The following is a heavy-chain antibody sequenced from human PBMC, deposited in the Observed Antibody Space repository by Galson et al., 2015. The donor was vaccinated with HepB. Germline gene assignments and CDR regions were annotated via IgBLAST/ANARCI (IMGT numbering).Heavy chain of an antibody. CDR2: IYSGGSI. CDR1: PFNVRSNY. V-gene: IGHV3-66*01. Sequence: SLRLSCAASPFNVRSNYMSWVRQAPGKGLEWVSIIYSGGSIYYADSVKGRFIISRDNSRNTGFLQMNSLRVEDTAVYYCARDASGVNYRGQGTLVTVSS. CDR3: ARDASGVNY. J-gene: IGHJ4*01. D-gene: IGHD2-8*01.